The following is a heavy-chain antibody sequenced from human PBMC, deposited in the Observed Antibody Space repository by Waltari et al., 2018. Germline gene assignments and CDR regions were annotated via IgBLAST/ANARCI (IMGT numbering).Heavy chain of an antibody. CDR3: ARGLQYYYYYMDV. D-gene: IGHD3-16*01. CDR2: INPKGDST. Sequence: QVQLVQSGAEVKKPGASVKVSCKASGYTFTNYYMHWVRQAPGQGLEWMGIINPKGDSTTYAQKFQGRVTMTRDTSTSTVYMELSSLRSEDTAVYYCARGLQYYYYYMDVWGKGTTVTVSS. CDR1: GYTFTNYY. V-gene: IGHV1-46*01. J-gene: IGHJ6*03.